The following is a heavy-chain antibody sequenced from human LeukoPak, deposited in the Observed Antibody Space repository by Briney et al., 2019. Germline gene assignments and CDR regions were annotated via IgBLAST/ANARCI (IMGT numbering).Heavy chain of an antibody. CDR3: ARLRNRYDTSGYYPHDY. D-gene: IGHD3-22*01. V-gene: IGHV4-4*07. CDR2: ISTSGST. Sequence: SETQSLTCSVCVGFISSYYWSWIRQPAGKGLEWIGRISTSGSTNYNASLKSRVTISVDTSKNQFSLKLSSVTAADTAVYYCARLRNRYDTSGYYPHDYWGQGTLVTVSS. CDR1: VGFISSYY. J-gene: IGHJ4*02.